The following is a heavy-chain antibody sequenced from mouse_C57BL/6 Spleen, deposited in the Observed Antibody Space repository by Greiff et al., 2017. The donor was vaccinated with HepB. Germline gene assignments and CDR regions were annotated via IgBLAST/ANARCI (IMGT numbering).Heavy chain of an antibody. D-gene: IGHD4-1*01. V-gene: IGHV5-12*01. CDR3: ASPLNWDWYFDV. Sequence: EVKVVESGGGLVQPGGSLKLSCAASGFTFSDYYMYWVRQTPEKRLEWVAYISNGGGSTYYPDTVKGRFTISRDNAKNTLYLQMSRLKSEDTAMYYCASPLNWDWYFDVWGTGTTVTVSS. CDR2: ISNGGGST. CDR1: GFTFSDYY. J-gene: IGHJ1*03.